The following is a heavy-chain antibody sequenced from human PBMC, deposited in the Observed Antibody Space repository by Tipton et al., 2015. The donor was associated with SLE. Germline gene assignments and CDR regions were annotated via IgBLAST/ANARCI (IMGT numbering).Heavy chain of an antibody. D-gene: IGHD6-25*01. CDR3: ASGSGEREGYFDY. J-gene: IGHJ4*02. V-gene: IGHV3-66*02. Sequence: GSLRLSCAASGFTVSSNYMSWVRQAPGKGLEWVSVIYRGGSTYYADSVKGRFTISRDNSKNTLFLQMNSLRAEDTAVYYCASGSGEREGYFDYWGQGTLVTVSS. CDR1: GFTVSSNY. CDR2: IYRGGST.